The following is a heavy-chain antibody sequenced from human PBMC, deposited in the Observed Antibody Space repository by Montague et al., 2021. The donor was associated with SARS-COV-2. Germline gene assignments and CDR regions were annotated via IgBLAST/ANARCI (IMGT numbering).Heavy chain of an antibody. V-gene: IGHV4-39*07. CDR3: ARDTRIALLVVVTRYGLEV. D-gene: IGHD3-22*01. Sequence: RIYYTGSTYYHPSVKSRVTISVDTSKNQFSLKLSSVTAADTAVYYCARDTRIALLVVVTRYGLEVWVQGTTVTVSS. J-gene: IGHJ6*02. CDR2: IYYTGST.